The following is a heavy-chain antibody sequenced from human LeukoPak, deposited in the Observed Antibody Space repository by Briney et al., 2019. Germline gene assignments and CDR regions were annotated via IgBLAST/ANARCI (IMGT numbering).Heavy chain of an antibody. Sequence: ASVKVSCKVSGYTLTELSMHWVRQAPGKGLEWMGGFDPEDGETIFAQKFQGRVTMTEDTSTDTAYMELSSLRSEDTAVYYCATDGPWFGAPPHAFDIWGQGTMVTVSS. V-gene: IGHV1-24*01. J-gene: IGHJ3*02. CDR3: ATDGPWFGAPPHAFDI. D-gene: IGHD3-10*01. CDR2: FDPEDGET. CDR1: GYTLTELS.